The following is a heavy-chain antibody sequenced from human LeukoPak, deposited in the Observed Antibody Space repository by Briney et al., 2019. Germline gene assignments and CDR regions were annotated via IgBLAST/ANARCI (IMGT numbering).Heavy chain of an antibody. D-gene: IGHD6-19*01. CDR3: ARVGSGGAWFDF. CDR1: GGSISSSSYY. CDR2: IYYSGST. V-gene: IGHV4-39*07. J-gene: IGHJ4*02. Sequence: MASETLSLTCTVSGGSISSSSYYWGWLRQPPGKGLEWIGSIYYSGSTYYNPSLKSRVTISVDTSKNQLSLTLTSVTAADTAVYYCARVGSGGAWFDFWGQGTLVSVSS.